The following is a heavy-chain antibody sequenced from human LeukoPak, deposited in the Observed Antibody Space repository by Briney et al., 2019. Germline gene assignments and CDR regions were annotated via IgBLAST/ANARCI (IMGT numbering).Heavy chain of an antibody. CDR2: ISSSSSYI. J-gene: IGHJ4*02. V-gene: IGHV3-21*01. Sequence: GGSLRLSCAASGFTFSGSGMNWVRQAPGKGLEWVSSISSSSSYIYYADSVKGRFTISRDNAKNSLYLQMNSLRAEDTAVYYCADGLGFDYWGQGTLVTVSS. CDR1: GFTFSGSG. D-gene: IGHD3/OR15-3a*01. CDR3: ADGLGFDY.